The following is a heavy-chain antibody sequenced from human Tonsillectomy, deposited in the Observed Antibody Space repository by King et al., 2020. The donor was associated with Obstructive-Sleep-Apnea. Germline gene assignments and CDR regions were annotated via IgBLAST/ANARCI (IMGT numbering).Heavy chain of an antibody. CDR2: ISYYGSNE. J-gene: IGHJ4*02. D-gene: IGHD1-26*01. V-gene: IGHV3-30-3*01. CDR3: SSGSVEDDGGSNYDG. CDR1: GFNFGSYA. Sequence: VQLVESGGGVVQPGRSLRLSCAASGFNFGSYAMHWVRQAPGKGLEWVALISYYGSNEYYADSVKGRFTISRENSKNTLYLQMNSLRPEDTAVYYCSSGSVEDDGGSNYDGWGQGTLVTVSS.